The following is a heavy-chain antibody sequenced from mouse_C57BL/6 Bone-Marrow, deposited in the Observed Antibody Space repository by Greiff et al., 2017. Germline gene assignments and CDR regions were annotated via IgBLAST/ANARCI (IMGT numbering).Heavy chain of an antibody. CDR3: TSSYYAMYF. V-gene: IGHV1-63*01. J-gene: IGHJ4*01. Sequence: VQLQQSGAELVRPGTSVKMSCKASGYTFTSYWIGWAKQRPGHGLEWIGDIYPGGGYTNYNEKFKGKATLTADKSSSTAYMQCSSLTSEDASIYYCTSSYYAMYFWGRGTSTTVTA. CDR1: GYTFTSYW. CDR2: IYPGGGYT.